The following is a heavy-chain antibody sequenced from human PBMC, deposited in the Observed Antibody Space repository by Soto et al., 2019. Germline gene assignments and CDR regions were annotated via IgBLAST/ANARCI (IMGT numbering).Heavy chain of an antibody. V-gene: IGHV1-18*04. CDR2: ISAYNGNT. D-gene: IGHD3-22*01. J-gene: IGHJ4*02. CDR3: ARDYYERSGYLDY. Sequence: QVQLVQSGAEVKRPGASVRVSCKASGYSFTNYGISWVRQAPGQGLEWMGWISAYNGNTNYGQKLQGRVTMTTDTSTNTDYMELRSLRSDDTAIYYCARDYYERSGYLDYWGQGTLVTVSS. CDR1: GYSFTNYG.